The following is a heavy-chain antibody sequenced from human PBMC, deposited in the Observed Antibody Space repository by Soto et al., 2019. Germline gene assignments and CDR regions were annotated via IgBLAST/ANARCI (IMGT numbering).Heavy chain of an antibody. V-gene: IGHV2-5*02. J-gene: IGHJ6*02. CDR1: GFSLSTRGVA. CDR3: ARRTGTNFYHGLDV. D-gene: IGHD1-7*01. Sequence: QITLKESGPTLVKPTQTLTLTCTFSGFSLSTRGVAVGWIRQPPGKALEWLAIMYWDDDKRYSPSLKSRLTITKDTSKNQVVLTMTNMDAVDTANYYCARRTGTNFYHGLDVWGQGTTVTVFS. CDR2: MYWDDDK.